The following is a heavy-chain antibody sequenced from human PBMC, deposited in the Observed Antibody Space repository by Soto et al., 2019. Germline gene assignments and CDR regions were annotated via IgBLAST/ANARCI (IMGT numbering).Heavy chain of an antibody. V-gene: IGHV4-61*08. J-gene: IGHJ5*01. D-gene: IGHD3-22*01. CDR1: VDSVSSCVVS. CDR2: IYYTGTT. CDR3: ARLGGFYQSFDS. Sequence: CGVCVDSVSSCVVSGGWNRQRPGKGLEWIGYIYYTGTTTYNPSIKSRVTISVDSSKNQFSLNLTSVSAADTAVYYCARLGGFYQSFDSWGQGTLVTVSS.